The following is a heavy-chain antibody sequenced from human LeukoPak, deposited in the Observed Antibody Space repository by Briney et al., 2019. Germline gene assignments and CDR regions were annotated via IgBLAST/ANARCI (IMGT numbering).Heavy chain of an antibody. CDR2: MYYSGST. CDR1: GGSISSNNYY. D-gene: IGHD6-19*01. V-gene: IGHV4-39*07. CDR3: ASNQWPSWYFDL. J-gene: IGHJ2*01. Sequence: SETLSLTCTVSGGSISSNNYYWGWIRQPPGKGLEWIGSMYYSGSTYYNPSLKSRVTISMNKSRNQFSLKLSSVTAADTAVYYCASNQWPSWYFDLWGRGTLVTVSA.